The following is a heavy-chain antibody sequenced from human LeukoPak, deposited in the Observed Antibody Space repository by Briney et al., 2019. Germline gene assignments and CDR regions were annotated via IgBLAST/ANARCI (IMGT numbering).Heavy chain of an antibody. CDR3: AASPNHSNYYYYYYMDG. Sequence: ASVKVSCKASGFTFTSSAIQWVRQARGQRLEWIGWIVVGSGNTNYAQKFQVRVTITTDMSTSTAYMELSSLRSEDTAVYYCAASPNHSNYYYYYYMDGWGKGTTVTVSS. V-gene: IGHV1-58*02. J-gene: IGHJ6*03. CDR2: IVVGSGNT. CDR1: GFTFTSSA. D-gene: IGHD1-14*01.